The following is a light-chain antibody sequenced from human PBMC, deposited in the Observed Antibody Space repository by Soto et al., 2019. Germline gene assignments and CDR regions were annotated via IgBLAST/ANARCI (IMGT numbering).Light chain of an antibody. J-gene: IGKJ1*01. CDR3: LQDHNYPWT. V-gene: IGKV1-6*01. CDR1: QGIRND. CDR2: GAF. Sequence: AIQMTQSPSSLSASVGDIVTITCRASQGIRNDLGWYQQKPGNAPKLLIYGAFNLQTGVPSRFSGSGFGTDFTLTISSLQPEDFATYYCLQDHNYPWTFGQGTKVDIK.